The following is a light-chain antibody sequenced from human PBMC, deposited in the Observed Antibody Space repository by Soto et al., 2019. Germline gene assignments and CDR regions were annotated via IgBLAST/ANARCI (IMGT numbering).Light chain of an antibody. CDR1: QSVSSSY. J-gene: IGKJ1*01. Sequence: PGERVTLSCRASQSVSSSYLTWSQQKPGQAPRLLIYGASTRATGIPARFSGSGSGTDFTLTISSLQPEDFAVYYCQQDYNLPLPWTFGQGTKVEIK. V-gene: IGKV3D-7*01. CDR3: QQDYNLPLPWT. CDR2: GAS.